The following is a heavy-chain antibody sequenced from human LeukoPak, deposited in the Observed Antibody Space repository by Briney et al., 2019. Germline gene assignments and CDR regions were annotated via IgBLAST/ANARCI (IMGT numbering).Heavy chain of an antibody. J-gene: IGHJ4*02. D-gene: IGHD4/OR15-4a*01. Sequence: PGGSLRLSCAVSGFTFSSCGMHWVRQAPGKGLEWVAVISNDGSNQIYGDSVKGRFTISRDNSKNTLYLQMNSLRAEDTAVYYCAGPQNSGAIMSFLIDSWGQGTLVTVSS. CDR3: AGPQNSGAIMSFLIDS. V-gene: IGHV3-30-3*01. CDR2: ISNDGSNQ. CDR1: GFTFSSCG.